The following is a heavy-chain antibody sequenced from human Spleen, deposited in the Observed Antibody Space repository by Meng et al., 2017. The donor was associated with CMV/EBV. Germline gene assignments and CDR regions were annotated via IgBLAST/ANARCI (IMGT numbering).Heavy chain of an antibody. CDR3: VRTHLNAATTFDY. CDR1: GFSFSDHY. J-gene: IGHJ4*02. D-gene: IGHD1-1*01. V-gene: IGHV3-72*01. Sequence: SGFSFSDHYMDWVRQAPGKGLEWVGRIRNKANGYITEYAASVKGRFTISRDDSKNSLYLQMNSLKTEDTAVYYCVRTHLNAATTFDYWGQGTLVTVSS. CDR2: IRNKANGYIT.